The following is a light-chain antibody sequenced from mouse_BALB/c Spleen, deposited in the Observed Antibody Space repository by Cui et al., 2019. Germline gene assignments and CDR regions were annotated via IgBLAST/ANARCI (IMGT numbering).Light chain of an antibody. J-gene: IGKJ2*01. Sequence: IVMSQSLFSLAVSAGEKVTMRCKSSHNLLNSRTREDYLTWYQQKPGQSPKLLFYWASTRESGVPVRFTGSGFGTDFTLNISSVHAEGLAVYYCKQSYNLYTFGVGSKLGIK. V-gene: IGKV8-21*01. CDR3: KQSYNLYT. CDR2: WAS. CDR1: HNLLNSRTREDY.